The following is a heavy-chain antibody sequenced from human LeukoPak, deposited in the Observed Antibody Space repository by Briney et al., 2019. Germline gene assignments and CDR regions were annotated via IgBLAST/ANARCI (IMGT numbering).Heavy chain of an antibody. V-gene: IGHV3-30*04. Sequence: GSLRLSCAASGFTFSSYAMHWVRQAPGKGLEWVAVISYDGSNKYYADSVKGRFTISRDNSKNTLYLQMNSLRAEDTAVYYCAKGISSGRADAFDIWGQGTMVTVSS. J-gene: IGHJ3*02. CDR3: AKGISSGRADAFDI. CDR2: ISYDGSNK. CDR1: GFTFSSYA.